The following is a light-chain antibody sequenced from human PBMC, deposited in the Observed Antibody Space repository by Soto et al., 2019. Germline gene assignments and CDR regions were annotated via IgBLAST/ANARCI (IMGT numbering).Light chain of an antibody. J-gene: IGKJ1*01. V-gene: IGKV1-5*03. CDR3: QRYDSFRT. CDR2: KAS. CDR1: QSISSW. Sequence: DIQMTLSPSTLSASVGDRVTITCRASQSISSWLAWYQQKPGKAPKLLIYKASTLESGVPSRFSGSASGTEFTLTISSLQPDDFATYYCQRYDSFRTFGQGTKVDTK.